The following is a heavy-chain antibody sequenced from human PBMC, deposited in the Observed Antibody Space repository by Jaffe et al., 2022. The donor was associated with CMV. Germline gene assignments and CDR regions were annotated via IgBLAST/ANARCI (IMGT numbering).Heavy chain of an antibody. CDR3: AHRRIAVAGFDY. Sequence: QITLKESGPTLVKPTQTLTLTCTFSGFSLSTSGVGVGWIRQPPGKALEWLALIYWNDDKRYSPSLKSRLTITKDTSKNQVVLTMTNMDPVDTATYYCAHRRIAVAGFDYWGQGTLVTVSS. CDR2: IYWNDDK. CDR1: GFSLSTSGVG. V-gene: IGHV2-5*01. D-gene: IGHD6-19*01. J-gene: IGHJ4*02.